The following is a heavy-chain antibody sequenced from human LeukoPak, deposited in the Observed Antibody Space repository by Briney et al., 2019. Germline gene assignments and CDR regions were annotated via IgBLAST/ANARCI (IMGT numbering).Heavy chain of an antibody. D-gene: IGHD6-13*01. CDR1: GRSISSYY. J-gene: IGHJ4*02. CDR2: IFYSGST. V-gene: IGHV4-59*12. CDR3: ARSVAAAGTGRFDY. Sequence: SETLSLICTVAGRSISSYYWSWIRQPPGKGLEWVGYIFYSGSTNYNPTLKSRVTISEATSKNQFSMKLSSVTAADTAVYDCARSVAAAGTGRFDYWGQGTPVTVSS.